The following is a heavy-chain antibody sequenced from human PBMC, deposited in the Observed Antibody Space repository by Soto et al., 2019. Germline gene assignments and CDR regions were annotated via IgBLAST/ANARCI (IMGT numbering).Heavy chain of an antibody. CDR2: IYYSGST. V-gene: IGHV4-34*01. J-gene: IGHJ5*02. Sequence: SETLSLTCAVYGGSFSGYYWSWLRQPPGKGLEWIGSIYYSGSTYYNPSLKSRVTVSVDTSKNQFSLKLSSVTAADTAVYYCARHPSNFWFDPWGQGTLVTVS. D-gene: IGHD4-4*01. CDR1: GGSFSGYY. CDR3: ARHPSNFWFDP.